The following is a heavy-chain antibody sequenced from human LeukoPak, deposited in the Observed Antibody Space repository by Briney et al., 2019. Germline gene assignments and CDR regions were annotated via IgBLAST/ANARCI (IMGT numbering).Heavy chain of an antibody. CDR2: INPNSGGT. Sequence: ASVKVSCKASGYTFTGYYMHWVRQAPGQGLEWMGRINPNSGGTNYAQKFQGRVTMTRDTSISTAYMELSRLRSDDTAVYYCARDQPGVLPFDYWGQGTLVTVSS. J-gene: IGHJ4*02. D-gene: IGHD3-10*01. V-gene: IGHV1-2*06. CDR1: GYTFTGYY. CDR3: ARDQPGVLPFDY.